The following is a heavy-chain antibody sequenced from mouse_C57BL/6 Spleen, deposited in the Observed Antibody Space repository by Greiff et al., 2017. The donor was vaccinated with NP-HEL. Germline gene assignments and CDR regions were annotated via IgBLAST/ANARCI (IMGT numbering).Heavy chain of an antibody. CDR1: GYSITSGYY. Sequence: EVKLMESGPGLVKPSQSLSLTCSVTGYSITSGYYWNWIRQFPGNKLEWMGYISYDGSNNYNPSLKNRISITRDTSKNQFFLKLNSVTTEDTATYYCAREDDGYYGAMDYWGQGTSVTVSS. J-gene: IGHJ4*01. CDR3: AREDDGYYGAMDY. CDR2: ISYDGSN. V-gene: IGHV3-6*01. D-gene: IGHD2-3*01.